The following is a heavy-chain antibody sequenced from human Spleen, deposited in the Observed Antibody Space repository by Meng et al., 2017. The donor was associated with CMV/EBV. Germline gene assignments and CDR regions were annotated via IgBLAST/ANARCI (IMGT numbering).Heavy chain of an antibody. CDR3: ARAEYYDFWSGYYSRNTHYGMDV. Sequence: GGSLRLSCAASGFTFSDYYMSWIRQAPGKGLEWVSYISSSGSTIYYADSVKGRFTISRDNAKNSLYLQMNSLRAEDTAVYYCARAEYYDFWSGYYSRNTHYGMDVWGQGTTVTVSS. J-gene: IGHJ6*02. CDR2: ISSSGSTI. CDR1: GFTFSDYY. D-gene: IGHD3-3*01. V-gene: IGHV3-11*01.